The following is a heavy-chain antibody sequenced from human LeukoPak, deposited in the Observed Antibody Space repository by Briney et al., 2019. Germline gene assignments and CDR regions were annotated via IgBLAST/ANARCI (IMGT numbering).Heavy chain of an antibody. V-gene: IGHV4-59*01. J-gene: IGHJ5*02. Sequence: KPSETLSLTCTVSGGSISSYYWSWIRQPPGKGLEWIGYIYYSGSTNYNPSLKSRVTISVDTSKNQFSLKLSSVTAADTAVYYCARVPGGWGSGWFDPWGQGTLVTVSS. CDR1: GGSISSYY. CDR2: IYYSGST. CDR3: ARVPGGWGSGWFDP. D-gene: IGHD7-27*01.